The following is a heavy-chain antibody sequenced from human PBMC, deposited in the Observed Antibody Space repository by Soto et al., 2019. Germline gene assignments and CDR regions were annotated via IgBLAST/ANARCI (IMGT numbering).Heavy chain of an antibody. D-gene: IGHD2-21*02. Sequence: QVQLQESGPGLVKPSGTLSLTCAVSGDSISSDKWWSWVRQPPGKGLEWIGEIHHSGRTNYNPSLKSRVTILVEKSQNQVSLELSSMTAADPAVYYCARGGDWQFDYWGQGTLVTVSS. V-gene: IGHV4-4*02. CDR1: GDSISSDKW. J-gene: IGHJ4*02. CDR2: IHHSGRT. CDR3: ARGGDWQFDY.